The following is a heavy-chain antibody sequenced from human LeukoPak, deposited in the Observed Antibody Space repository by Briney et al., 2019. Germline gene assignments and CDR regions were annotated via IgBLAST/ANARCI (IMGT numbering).Heavy chain of an antibody. Sequence: SETLSLTCTVSGGSISSSSYYWGWIRQPPGKGLEWIGSIYYSGSTYYNPSLKSRVTISVDTSKNQFSLKLSSVTAADTAVYYCARHTGSAYDFWSGHPGELDAFDIWGQGTMVTVSS. CDR2: IYYSGST. CDR3: ARHTGSAYDFWSGHPGELDAFDI. CDR1: GGSISSSSYY. V-gene: IGHV4-39*01. J-gene: IGHJ3*02. D-gene: IGHD3-3*01.